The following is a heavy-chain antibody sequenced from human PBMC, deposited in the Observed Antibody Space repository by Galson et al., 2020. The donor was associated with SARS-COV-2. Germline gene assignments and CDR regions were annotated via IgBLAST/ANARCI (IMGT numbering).Heavy chain of an antibody. CDR3: AKADILTGLGDLFDD. D-gene: IGHD3-9*01. V-gene: IGHV3-30*18. J-gene: IGHJ4*02. CDR1: GFTFSSYG. Sequence: GGSLRLSCAASGFTFSSYGMHWVRQAPGKGLEWVAVISYDGSNKYYADSVKGRFTISRDNSKNTLYLQMNSLRAEDTAVYYCAKADILTGLGDLFDDWGQGTLVTGSS. CDR2: ISYDGSNK.